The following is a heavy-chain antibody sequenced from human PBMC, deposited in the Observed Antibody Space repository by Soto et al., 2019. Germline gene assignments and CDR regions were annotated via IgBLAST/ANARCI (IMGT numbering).Heavy chain of an antibody. CDR1: GYTFTGYY. CDR2: INPNSGGT. V-gene: IGHV1-2*04. D-gene: IGHD4-17*01. Sequence: QVQLVQSGAEVKKPGASVKVSCKASGYTFTGYYMHWVRQAPGQGLEWMGWINPNSGGTNYAQKFQGWITMTRDTSISTAYMELSRLRSDDTAVYYCARVSYGDSYYFDYWGQGTLVTVSS. J-gene: IGHJ4*02. CDR3: ARVSYGDSYYFDY.